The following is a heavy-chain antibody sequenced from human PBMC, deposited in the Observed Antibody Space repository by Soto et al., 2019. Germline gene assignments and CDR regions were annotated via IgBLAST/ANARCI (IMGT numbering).Heavy chain of an antibody. J-gene: IGHJ6*03. CDR3: TREGNCTDGVCPYYMDV. Sequence: GGSLRLSCTTSGFTFGDFVMSWFRQAPGKGLEWVGFIRSKAYGETTEYAASVKGRFTISRDESKSIAYLQMNSPKTEDTAVYYCTREGNCTDGVCPYYMDVWGKGTTVTVSS. V-gene: IGHV3-49*03. D-gene: IGHD2-8*01. CDR1: GFTFGDFV. CDR2: IRSKAYGETT.